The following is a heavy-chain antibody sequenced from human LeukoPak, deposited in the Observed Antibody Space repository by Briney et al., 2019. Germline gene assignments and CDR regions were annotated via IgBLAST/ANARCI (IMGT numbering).Heavy chain of an antibody. Sequence: ASVKVSCKASGGTFSSYAISWVRQAPGQGLEWMGGIIPIFGTANYAQKFQGRVTITADESTSTAYMELSSLRSEDTAVYYCATARGVPAAMYYYGMDVWGQGTTVTVSS. V-gene: IGHV1-69*01. CDR3: ATARGVPAAMYYYGMDV. D-gene: IGHD2-2*01. CDR1: GGTFSSYA. CDR2: IIPIFGTA. J-gene: IGHJ6*02.